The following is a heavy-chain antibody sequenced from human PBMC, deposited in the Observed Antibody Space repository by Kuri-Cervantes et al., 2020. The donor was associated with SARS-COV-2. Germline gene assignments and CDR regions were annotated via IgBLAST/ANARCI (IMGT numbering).Heavy chain of an antibody. J-gene: IGHJ4*02. CDR1: GGSFINNDHY. CDR3: ARVENFRGVNKYYSFFHY. CDR2: IDYSGGT. V-gene: IGHV4-30-4*01. D-gene: IGHD2-8*02. Sequence: SETLSLTCTVSGGSFINNDHYWTWIPQPPGKGLVWIGHIDYSGGTYYNPSVQSRILMSIYTYKNQFSLKLSFMTAADTAAYYCARVENFRGVNKYYSFFHYWGQGTPVTVSS.